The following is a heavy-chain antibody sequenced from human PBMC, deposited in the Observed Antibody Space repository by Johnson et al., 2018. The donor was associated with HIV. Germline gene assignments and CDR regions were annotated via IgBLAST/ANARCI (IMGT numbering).Heavy chain of an antibody. J-gene: IGHJ3*02. CDR3: AKDKARWELLAFDI. CDR2: ISYDGSNK. CDR1: GFTFSSYG. D-gene: IGHD1-26*01. V-gene: IGHV3-30*18. Sequence: QMLLVESWGGVVQPGRSLRLSCAASGFTFSSYGMHWVRQAPGQGLEWVAVISYDGSNKYYADSVKGRFTISRDNSKNTLYLQMNSLRAEDTAVYHCAKDKARWELLAFDIWGQGTMVTVSS.